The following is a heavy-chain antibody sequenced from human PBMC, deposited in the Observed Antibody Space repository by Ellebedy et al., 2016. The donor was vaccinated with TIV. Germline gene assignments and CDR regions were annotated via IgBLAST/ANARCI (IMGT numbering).Heavy chain of an antibody. J-gene: IGHJ5*02. CDR3: ARRGSYGDYAVQVNSWFDL. D-gene: IGHD4-17*01. V-gene: IGHV3-7*01. CDR1: GFSFRSYW. CDR2: IYQDGSNQ. Sequence: PGGSLRLSCVASGFSFRSYWMSWVRQAPGKGLEWVANIYQDGSNQYYVDSVKGRFTISRDNANQSLFLQMNSLRGEDTAVYYCARRGSYGDYAVQVNSWFDLWGQGTLVTVS.